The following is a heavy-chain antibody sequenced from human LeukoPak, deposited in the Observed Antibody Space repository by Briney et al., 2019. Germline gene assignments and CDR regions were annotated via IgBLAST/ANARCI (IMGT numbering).Heavy chain of an antibody. D-gene: IGHD4-23*01. CDR1: GFTFTSSA. CDR2: IVVGSGNT. Sequence: SVKVSCKASGFTFTSSAMQWVRQARGQRLEWIGWIVVGSGNTNYAQKFQERVTITRDMSTSTAYMELSSLRSEDTAVYYCAAGFKYGGNSGNLDYWGQGTLVTVSS. V-gene: IGHV1-58*02. CDR3: AAGFKYGGNSGNLDY. J-gene: IGHJ4*02.